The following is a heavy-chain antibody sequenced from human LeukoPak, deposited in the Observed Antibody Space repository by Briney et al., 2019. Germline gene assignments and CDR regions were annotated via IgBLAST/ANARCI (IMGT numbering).Heavy chain of an antibody. J-gene: IGHJ4*02. D-gene: IGHD3-16*01. CDR3: ARGHYVWGSYCPRGYYFDY. CDR2: INHSGST. CDR1: GGSFSGYY. V-gene: IGHV4-34*01. Sequence: SETLSLTCAVYGGSFSGYYWSWIRQPPGKGLEWIGEINHSGSTNYNPSLKSRVTISVDTSKNQFSLKLSSVTAADTAVYYCARGHYVWGSYCPRGYYFDYWGQGTLVTVSS.